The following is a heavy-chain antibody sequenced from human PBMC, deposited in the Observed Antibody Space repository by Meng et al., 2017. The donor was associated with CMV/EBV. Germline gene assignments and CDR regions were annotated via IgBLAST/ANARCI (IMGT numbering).Heavy chain of an antibody. J-gene: IGHJ2*01. D-gene: IGHD2-2*03. CDR1: GGYY. V-gene: IGHV4-31*02. Sequence: GGYYWSWIRQHPGKGLEWIGYIYYSGSTYYNPSLKSRVTISVDTSKNQFSLKLSSVTAADTAVYYCARDYGYCSSTSCYGNWYFDLWGRGTLVTVS. CDR3: ARDYGYCSSTSCYGNWYFDL. CDR2: IYYSGST.